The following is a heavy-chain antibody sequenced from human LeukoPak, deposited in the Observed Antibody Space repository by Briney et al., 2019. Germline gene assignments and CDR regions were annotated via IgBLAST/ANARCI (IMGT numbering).Heavy chain of an antibody. CDR1: GYSFTNYW. Sequence: GESLKISCRGCGYSFTNYWIGCERQMPGKVLEWKGITYPGDSDTRYSSSFHGQVTMSADKSINTTYLQWSSMKASDTATYYCARRQGCSSTSCPPDYWGQGTLVTVSS. CDR3: ARRQGCSSTSCPPDY. D-gene: IGHD2-2*01. CDR2: TYPGDSDT. J-gene: IGHJ4*02. V-gene: IGHV5-51*01.